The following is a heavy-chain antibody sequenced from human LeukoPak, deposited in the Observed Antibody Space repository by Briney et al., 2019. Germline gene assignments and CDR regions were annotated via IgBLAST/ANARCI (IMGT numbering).Heavy chain of an antibody. V-gene: IGHV4-34*01. D-gene: IGHD3-22*01. J-gene: IGHJ4*02. CDR3: ARLDYYDSSGSDY. Sequence: SETLSLTCAVYGGSFSGYYWSWIRQPPGKGLEWIGEINHSGSTNYNPSLKSRVTISVDTSKNQFSLKLSSVTAADTAVYYCARLDYYDSSGSDYWGQGTLVTVSS. CDR2: INHSGST. CDR1: GGSFSGYY.